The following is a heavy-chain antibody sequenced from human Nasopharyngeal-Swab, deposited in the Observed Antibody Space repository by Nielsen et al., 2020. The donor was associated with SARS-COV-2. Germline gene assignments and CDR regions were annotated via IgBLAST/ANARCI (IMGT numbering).Heavy chain of an antibody. V-gene: IGHV4-39*01. J-gene: IGHJ5*02. Sequence: SETLSLTCTVSGSSISGISYFWGWIRQPPGTGLQWIGRIYYSGTTYYNPSLRSRVTISVDTSKSQFSLKLTSVTAADTAVYYCVRHRAPYGLGDNWFDPWGQGTRVTVSS. CDR3: VRHRAPYGLGDNWFDP. CDR1: GSSISGISYF. CDR2: IYYSGTT. D-gene: IGHD3-10*01.